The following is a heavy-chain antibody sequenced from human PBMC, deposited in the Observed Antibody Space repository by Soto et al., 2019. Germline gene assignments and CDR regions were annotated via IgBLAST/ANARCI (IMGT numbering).Heavy chain of an antibody. J-gene: IGHJ3*02. V-gene: IGHV3-7*01. CDR1: GFTFSRSW. CDR2: INHMESEK. D-gene: IGHD3-16*01. CDR3: ARDRAFGAFDI. Sequence: EVQLVESGGGLVQPGGSLRLSCAASGFTFSRSWMTWVRQAPGKGLEWVADINHMESEKQYVDSVKGRFTISRDNAKSSLYLQMNTLRAEDTALYYCARDRAFGAFDIWGQGTMVTVSS.